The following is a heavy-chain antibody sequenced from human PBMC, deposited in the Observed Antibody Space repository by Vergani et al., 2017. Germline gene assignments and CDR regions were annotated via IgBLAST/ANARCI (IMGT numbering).Heavy chain of an antibody. CDR3: AKDRVVFGVVKGDWYFDL. V-gene: IGHV3-23*04. CDR1: GFTFSSYA. J-gene: IGHJ2*01. D-gene: IGHD3-3*01. Sequence: VQLVESGGGVVQPGGSLRLSCAASGFTFSSYAMSWVRQAPGKGLEWVSAISGSGGSTYYADSVKGRFTISRDNSKNTLYLQMNSLRAEDTAVYYCAKDRVVFGVVKGDWYFDLWGRGTLVTVSS. CDR2: ISGSGGST.